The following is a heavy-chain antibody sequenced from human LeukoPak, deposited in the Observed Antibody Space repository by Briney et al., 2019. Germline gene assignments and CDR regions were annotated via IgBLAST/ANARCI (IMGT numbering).Heavy chain of an antibody. Sequence: PGGSLRLSCAASGFTFSSYAMSWVRQAPGKGLEWVSLISGSAASTYYADSVRGRFTISRDNSKNTISLQMNSLRVEDTAVYYCAKRAVGATNPAVRDAWGQGTLVTVSS. J-gene: IGHJ5*02. V-gene: IGHV3-23*01. CDR1: GFTFSSYA. D-gene: IGHD1-26*01. CDR3: AKRAVGATNPAVRDA. CDR2: ISGSAAST.